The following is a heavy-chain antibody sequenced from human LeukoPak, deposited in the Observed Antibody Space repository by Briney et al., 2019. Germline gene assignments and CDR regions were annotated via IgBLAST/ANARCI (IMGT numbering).Heavy chain of an antibody. CDR2: IYHSGST. CDR3: ARHIPYCSSTSCYIGYYYYMDV. CDR1: GGSISSGDYS. D-gene: IGHD2-2*02. Sequence: PSETXSLTCTVSGGSISSGDYSWSWIRQPPGKGLEWIGYIYHSGSTYYNPSLKSRVTISVDRSKNQLSLKLSSVTAADTAVYYCARHIPYCSSTSCYIGYYYYMDVWGKGTTVTVSS. V-gene: IGHV4-30-2*01. J-gene: IGHJ6*03.